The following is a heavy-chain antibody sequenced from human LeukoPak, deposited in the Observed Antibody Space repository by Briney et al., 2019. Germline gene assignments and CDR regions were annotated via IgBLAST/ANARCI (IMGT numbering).Heavy chain of an antibody. D-gene: IGHD3-3*01. CDR1: GFTFSSYA. Sequence: GGSLRLSCAASGFTFSSYAMHWVRQALGKGLEWVAVISYDGSNKYYADSVKGRFTISRDNSKNTLYLQMNSLRAEDTAVYYCARDYDWGQGTLVTVSS. CDR3: ARDYD. V-gene: IGHV3-30-3*01. J-gene: IGHJ4*02. CDR2: ISYDGSNK.